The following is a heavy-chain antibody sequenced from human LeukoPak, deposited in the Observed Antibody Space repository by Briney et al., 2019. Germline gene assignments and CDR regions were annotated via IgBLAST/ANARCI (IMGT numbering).Heavy chain of an antibody. Sequence: GGSLRLSCAASGFTFTYAWMSWVRQAPGRGLEWVGRIKSKADGGPTDYAAPVKGRFTVSRDESESTLYLQMNSLKTEDTAVYYCTKDAYGGKSDYWGQGTLVTVSS. D-gene: IGHD1-26*01. CDR1: GFTFTYAW. CDR2: IKSKADGGPT. V-gene: IGHV3-15*01. CDR3: TKDAYGGKSDY. J-gene: IGHJ4*02.